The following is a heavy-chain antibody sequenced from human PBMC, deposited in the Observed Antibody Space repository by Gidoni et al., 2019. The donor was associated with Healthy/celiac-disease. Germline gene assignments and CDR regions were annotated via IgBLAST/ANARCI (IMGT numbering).Heavy chain of an antibody. Sequence: QVQLVQSGAEVKKPGASVKVSCKASGYTFTSYYMHWVRQAPGQGLEWMGIINPSGGSTSYAQKFQGRVTMTRDTSTSTVYMELSSLRSEDTAVYYCARGHGWFGELLGWFDPWGQGTLVTVSS. CDR3: ARGHGWFGELLGWFDP. J-gene: IGHJ5*02. CDR2: INPSGGST. CDR1: GYTFTSYY. D-gene: IGHD3-10*01. V-gene: IGHV1-46*01.